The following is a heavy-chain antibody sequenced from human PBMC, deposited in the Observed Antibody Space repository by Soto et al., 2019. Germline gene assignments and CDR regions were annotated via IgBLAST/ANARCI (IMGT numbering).Heavy chain of an antibody. CDR3: AKGPPRWSIYGSGSPQWFDY. CDR2: ISWNSGSI. CDR1: GFTFDDYA. D-gene: IGHD3-10*01. V-gene: IGHV3-9*01. Sequence: GGSLRLSCAASGFTFDDYAMHWVRQAPGKGLEWVSGISWNSGSIGYADSVKGRFTISRDNAKNSLYLQMNSLRAEDTALYYCAKGPPRWSIYGSGSPQWFDYWGQGTLVTVSS. J-gene: IGHJ4*02.